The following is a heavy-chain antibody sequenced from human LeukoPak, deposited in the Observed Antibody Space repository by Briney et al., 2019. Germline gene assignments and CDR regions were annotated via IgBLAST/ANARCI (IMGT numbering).Heavy chain of an antibody. CDR3: VRLNSGGFDY. Sequence: GESLKISCKGSGYSFTSYWVGWVRQMPGKGLEWMGVIYPGDSDSRYSPSFQGQVTIPADKSISTAYLQWSSLKASATAMYYCVRLNSGGFDYWGQGTLVTVSS. J-gene: IGHJ4*02. V-gene: IGHV5-51*01. CDR2: IYPGDSDS. D-gene: IGHD3-10*01. CDR1: GYSFTSYW.